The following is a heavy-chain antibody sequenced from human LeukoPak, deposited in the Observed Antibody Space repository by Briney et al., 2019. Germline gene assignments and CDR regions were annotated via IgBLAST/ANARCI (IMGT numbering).Heavy chain of an antibody. Sequence: GGSLRLSCAASGFIFSSYTMSWVRQAPGTGLEWVSSISSSSSYIYYADSVKGRFTISRDNAKNSLYLQMNSLRAEDTAVYYCAGGPGSSWYAYWGQGTLVTVSS. CDR1: GFIFSSYT. D-gene: IGHD6-13*01. V-gene: IGHV3-21*01. CDR3: AGGPGSSWYAY. J-gene: IGHJ4*02. CDR2: ISSSSSYI.